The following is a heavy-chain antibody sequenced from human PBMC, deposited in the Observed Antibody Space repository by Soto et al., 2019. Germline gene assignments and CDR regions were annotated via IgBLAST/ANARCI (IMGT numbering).Heavy chain of an antibody. J-gene: IGHJ5*02. CDR1: GGSISSGDYY. CDR2: IYYSGST. Sequence: SETLSLTCTVSGGSISSGDYYWSWIRQPPGKGLEWIGYIYYSGSTYYNPSLKSRVTISVDTSKNQFSLKLSSVTAADTAVYYCARDNSGPEYRNWFDPWGQGTLVTVSS. CDR3: ARDNSGPEYRNWFDP. D-gene: IGHD5-12*01. V-gene: IGHV4-30-4*01.